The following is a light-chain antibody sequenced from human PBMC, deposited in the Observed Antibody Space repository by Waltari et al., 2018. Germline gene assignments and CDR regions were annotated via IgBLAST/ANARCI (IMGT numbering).Light chain of an antibody. V-gene: IGKV3-20*01. CDR3: QHYLRLPVT. J-gene: IGKJ1*01. CDR1: QSVSRA. Sequence: DIVLTQSPGTLSLSLGERAPVSCSASQSVSRALAGYQQKPAQPPRLLIYGAYTSATGIPDRFSGSGSGTDFSLTISRLEPDDFAVYYCQHYLRLPVTFGQGTTVEI. CDR2: GAY.